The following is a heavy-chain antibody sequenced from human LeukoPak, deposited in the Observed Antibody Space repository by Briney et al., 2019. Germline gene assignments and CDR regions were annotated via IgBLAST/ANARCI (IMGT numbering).Heavy chain of an antibody. CDR1: GGSISSSSYY. D-gene: IGHD2-2*01. CDR3: ARLFKTKDIVVVPAAFDY. J-gene: IGHJ4*02. V-gene: IGHV4-39*01. Sequence: PSETLSLTCTVSGGSISSSSYYWGWIRQPPGKGLEWIGSIYYSGSTYYNPSLKSRVTISVDTSKNQFSLKLSSVTAADTAVYYCARLFKTKDIVVVPAAFDYWGQGTLVTVSS. CDR2: IYYSGST.